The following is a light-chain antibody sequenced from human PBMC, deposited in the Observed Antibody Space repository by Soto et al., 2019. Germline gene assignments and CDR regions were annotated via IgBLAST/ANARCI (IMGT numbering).Light chain of an antibody. Sequence: QSVLTQPRSVSGSPGQSVTISCTGTSSDVGGHDYVSWYQQHPGKAPKLMIYDVSKRPSGVPDRFSGSKSATSASLAISGLQSEDEADYYCAAWDDSLNGYVFGTGTKVTVL. CDR2: DVS. V-gene: IGLV2-11*01. CDR1: SSDVGGHDY. CDR3: AAWDDSLNGYV. J-gene: IGLJ1*01.